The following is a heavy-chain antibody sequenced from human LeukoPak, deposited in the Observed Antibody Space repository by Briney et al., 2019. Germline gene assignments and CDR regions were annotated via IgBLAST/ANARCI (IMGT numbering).Heavy chain of an antibody. Sequence: GGSLRLSCAASGFTFSSCAMSWVRQAPGKGLEWVSYISSGSESSTYYADSVKGRFTISRDNAKNSLYLQMNSLRDEDTAVYYCAREYSSSYYFDYWGQGTLVTVSS. D-gene: IGHD6-13*01. V-gene: IGHV3-48*02. CDR1: GFTFSSCA. CDR2: ISSGSESST. J-gene: IGHJ4*02. CDR3: AREYSSSYYFDY.